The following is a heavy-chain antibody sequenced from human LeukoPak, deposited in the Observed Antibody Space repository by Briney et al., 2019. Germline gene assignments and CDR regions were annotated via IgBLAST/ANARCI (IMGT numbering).Heavy chain of an antibody. V-gene: IGHV4-38-2*02. CDR3: ARDREVGATGYYFDY. CDR1: GFSFSSGYF. Sequence: SETLSLTCRVSGFSFSSGYFWGWIRQPPGKGLEWIGSFHHSGITYYNPSLKSRVTISVEMSKNHFSLRLSSVTAADTAVYYCARDREVGATGYYFDYWGQGTLVTVSS. J-gene: IGHJ4*02. CDR2: FHHSGIT. D-gene: IGHD1-26*01.